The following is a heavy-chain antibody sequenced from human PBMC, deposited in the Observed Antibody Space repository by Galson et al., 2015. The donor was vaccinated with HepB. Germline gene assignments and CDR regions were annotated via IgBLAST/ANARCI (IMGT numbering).Heavy chain of an antibody. V-gene: IGHV3-66*01. CDR1: GFTVSSNY. Sequence: SLRLSCAASGFTVSSNYMSWVRQAPGKGLEWVSVIYSGGSTYYADSVKGRFTISRDNSKNTLYLQMNSLRAEDTAVYYCTRADSGSFLRWTYWGQGTLVTVSS. CDR3: TRADSGSFLRWTY. D-gene: IGHD1-26*01. CDR2: IYSGGST. J-gene: IGHJ4*02.